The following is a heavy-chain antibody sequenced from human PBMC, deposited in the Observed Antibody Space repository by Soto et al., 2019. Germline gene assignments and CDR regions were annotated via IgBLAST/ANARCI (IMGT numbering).Heavy chain of an antibody. CDR2: ISDDGSRT. J-gene: IGHJ5*01. V-gene: IGHV3-23*01. D-gene: IGHD3-16*01. CDR3: VKGGWLDF. CDR1: GFTFSTFE. Sequence: LRLSCAASGFTFSTFEMSWVRQAPGRGLEWVSFISDDGSRTYYADAVKGRFTISRDNSKHTLYLQMNSLTAEDTAVYACVKGGWLDFWGQGTLVTVSS.